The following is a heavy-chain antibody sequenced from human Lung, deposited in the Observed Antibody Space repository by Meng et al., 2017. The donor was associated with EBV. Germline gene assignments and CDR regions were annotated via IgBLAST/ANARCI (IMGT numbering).Heavy chain of an antibody. J-gene: IGHJ4*02. CDR2: INHSGRT. CDR1: GGSFTGYY. V-gene: IGHV4-34*02. Sequence: QVPLQQWGAGLLKPSETLSLTCAVYGGSFTGYYWTWIRQSPGKGLEWVGEINHSGRTNYNPSLKSRVTILVDTSKTQFSLRLSSVTAADMAVYFCARGPTIVLVPTAGYYYFDYWGQGTLVTVSS. CDR3: ARGPTIVLVPTAGYYYFDY. D-gene: IGHD2-8*01.